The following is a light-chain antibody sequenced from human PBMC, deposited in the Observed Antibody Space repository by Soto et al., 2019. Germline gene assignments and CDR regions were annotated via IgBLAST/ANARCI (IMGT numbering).Light chain of an antibody. CDR2: DAS. CDR1: QSISSW. Sequence: DIQMTQSPSTLSASVGDRVTITCRASQSISSWLAWYQQKPGKAPKLLIYDASSLESGVPSRFSGSGSGTEFTITISSLQPDDFATYYCQQYNSYSFGQGTKVDIK. J-gene: IGKJ1*01. V-gene: IGKV1-5*01. CDR3: QQYNSYS.